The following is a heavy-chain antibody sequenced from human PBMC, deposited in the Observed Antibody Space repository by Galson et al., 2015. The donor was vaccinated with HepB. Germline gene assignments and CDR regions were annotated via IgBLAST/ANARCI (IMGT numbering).Heavy chain of an antibody. CDR3: AKESSTSWGGGAFDI. J-gene: IGHJ3*02. V-gene: IGHV3-9*01. CDR2: ISWNSGSI. D-gene: IGHD2-2*01. Sequence: SLRLSCAASGFTFDDYAMHWVRQAPGKGLEWVSGISWNSGSIGYADSVKGRFTISRDNAKNSLYLQMNSLRAEDTALYYCAKESSTSWGGGAFDIWGQGTMVTVSS. CDR1: GFTFDDYA.